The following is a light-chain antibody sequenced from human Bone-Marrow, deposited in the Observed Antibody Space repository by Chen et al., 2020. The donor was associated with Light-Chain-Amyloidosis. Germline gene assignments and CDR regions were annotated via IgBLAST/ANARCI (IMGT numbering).Light chain of an antibody. J-gene: IGKJ4*01. CDR1: QTISSNY. CDR2: GSS. V-gene: IGKV3-20*01. Sequence: EIVLTQSPGTLSLSPGEGANLSCRASQTISSNYLTWYQQKFGQAPRLLIYGSSSRATGIPDRFTGSGSGTDFTLNINRLEPEEVEMYYCQQYGTSPLTFGGGTKGEIK. CDR3: QQYGTSPLT.